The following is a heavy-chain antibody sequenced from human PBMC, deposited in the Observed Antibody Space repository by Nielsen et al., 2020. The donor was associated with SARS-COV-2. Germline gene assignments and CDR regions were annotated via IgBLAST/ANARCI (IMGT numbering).Heavy chain of an antibody. CDR3: ARETGATEYCSSTSCRPYYYYYMDV. Sequence: VRQMPGKGLEWMGWISPYNGNTNYEQKFQGRAAMTTDTSTSTAYMELRSLRSDDTAVYYCARETGATEYCSSTSCRPYYYYYMDVWGKGTTVTVSS. J-gene: IGHJ6*03. CDR2: ISPYNGNT. D-gene: IGHD2-2*01. V-gene: IGHV1-18*01.